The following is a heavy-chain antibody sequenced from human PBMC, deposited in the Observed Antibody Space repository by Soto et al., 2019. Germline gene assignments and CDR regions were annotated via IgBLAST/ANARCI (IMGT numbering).Heavy chain of an antibody. J-gene: IGHJ6*02. CDR2: IIPIFDIA. Sequence: QVQLVQSGAEVKKPGSSVKVSCKASGGTFSSYAISWVRQAPGQGLEWMGGIIPIFDIADYAQKFQGRVTITADESTRTAYMELSSLRSEDTAVYYCASHGITGTWVYYYGMDVWGQGTTVTVSS. V-gene: IGHV1-69*12. CDR1: GGTFSSYA. CDR3: ASHGITGTWVYYYGMDV. D-gene: IGHD1-7*01.